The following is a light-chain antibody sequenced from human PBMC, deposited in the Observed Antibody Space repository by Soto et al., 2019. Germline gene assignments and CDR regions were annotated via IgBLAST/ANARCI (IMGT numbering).Light chain of an antibody. J-gene: IGKJ1*01. CDR2: DAS. V-gene: IGKV1-5*01. CDR1: QSISSW. Sequence: DIQMTQSPSTLSASVGDRVTITCRASQSISSWLAWYQQKPGKAPKLLIYDASSLESGVPSRFSGSGSGTEFTLTSSSLQPDDFAIYYCQQYNSLWTFGQGTKVEIK. CDR3: QQYNSLWT.